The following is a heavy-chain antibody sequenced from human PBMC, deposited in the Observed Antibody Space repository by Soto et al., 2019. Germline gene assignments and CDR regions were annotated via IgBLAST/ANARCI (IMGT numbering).Heavy chain of an antibody. CDR2: ISYSGST. CDR1: GGSISSSF. CDR3: ARGHRAMEYYYYYGMDV. V-gene: IGHV4-59*01. J-gene: IGHJ6*02. D-gene: IGHD5-18*01. Sequence: SETLSLTCSVSGGSISSSFWSWIRQPPGKELEWIGYISYSGSTTYNPSLKSRITLSVDTSKNQFSLRVASVTAADTAVYYCARGHRAMEYYYYYGMDVWGQGTTVTAP.